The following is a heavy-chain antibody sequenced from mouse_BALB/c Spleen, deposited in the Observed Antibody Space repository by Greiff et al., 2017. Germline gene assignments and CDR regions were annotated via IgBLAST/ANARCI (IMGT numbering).Heavy chain of an antibody. CDR2: INPSTGYT. V-gene: IGHV1-7*01. Sequence: QVQLKESGAELAKPGASVKMSCKASGYTFTSYWMHWVKQRPGQGLEWIGYINPSTGYTEYNQKFKDKATLTADKSSSTAYMQLSSLTSEDSAVYYCARGEYGNYVAYWGQGTLVTVSA. CDR1: GYTFTSYW. D-gene: IGHD2-10*02. J-gene: IGHJ3*01. CDR3: ARGEYGNYVAY.